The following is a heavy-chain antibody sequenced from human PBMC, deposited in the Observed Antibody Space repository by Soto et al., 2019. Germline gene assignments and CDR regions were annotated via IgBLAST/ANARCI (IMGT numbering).Heavy chain of an antibody. CDR2: INVGNGNT. CDR3: ARRGDAMDV. D-gene: IGHD3-10*01. J-gene: IGHJ6*02. CDR1: GYTFTNYA. V-gene: IGHV1-3*05. Sequence: QVQLVQSGAEEKKPGASVKVSCKASGYTFTNYAIHWVRQAPGQRLEWMGWINVGNGNTKYSQKFQGRVTFTRDTSASTADMELSSLRSEDTAVYYCARRGDAMDVWGQGTTVTVYS.